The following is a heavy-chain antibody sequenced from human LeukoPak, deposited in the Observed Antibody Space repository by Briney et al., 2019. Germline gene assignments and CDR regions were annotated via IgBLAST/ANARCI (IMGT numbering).Heavy chain of an antibody. V-gene: IGHV1-8*01. CDR2: MNPNSGNT. CDR1: GYTFTSYD. Sequence: ASVKVSCKASGYTFTSYDINWVRQATGQGLEWTGWMNPNSGNTDYAQKFQGRFTITINTSISTAYMELSSLRSEDTAVYYCARAFGGHDEWYYFDYWGQGTLVTVSS. D-gene: IGHD5-12*01. J-gene: IGHJ4*02. CDR3: ARAFGGHDEWYYFDY.